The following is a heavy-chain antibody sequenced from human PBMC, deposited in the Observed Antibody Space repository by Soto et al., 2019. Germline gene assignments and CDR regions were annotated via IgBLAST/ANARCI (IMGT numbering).Heavy chain of an antibody. J-gene: IGHJ5*02. D-gene: IGHD4-17*01. CDR1: GGSISSSSYY. V-gene: IGHV4-39*01. Sequence: QLQLQESGPGLVKPSETLSLTCTVSGGSISSSSYYWGWIRQPPGKGLEWFGSIYYSGSTYYNPSLKSRVTISVDTSKNQFSLKLSSVTAADTAVYYCARLEHDYGDPWFDPWGQGTLVTVSS. CDR3: ARLEHDYGDPWFDP. CDR2: IYYSGST.